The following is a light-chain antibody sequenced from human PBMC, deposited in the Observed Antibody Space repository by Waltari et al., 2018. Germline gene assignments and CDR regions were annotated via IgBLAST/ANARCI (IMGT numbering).Light chain of an antibody. CDR2: QDN. CDR1: TWGDKY. J-gene: IGLJ2*01. Sequence: SFQLTQTPSVSVSPGETASISCSVETWGDKYVSWYQHKPGQSPVLLIYQDNMRPALIPERFSGSNSGNTATLTISGTQAMDEADYYCQAWHTSTFVLFGGGTKLTVL. V-gene: IGLV3-1*01. CDR3: QAWHTSTFVL.